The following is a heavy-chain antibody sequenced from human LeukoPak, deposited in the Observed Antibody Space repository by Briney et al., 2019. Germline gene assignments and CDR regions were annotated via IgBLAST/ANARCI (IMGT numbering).Heavy chain of an antibody. D-gene: IGHD2-2*01. CDR2: IIPIFGTA. Sequence: SVKVSCKASGGTFSSYAISWARQAPGQGLEWMGGIIPIFGTANYAQKFQDRVTITADESTSTAYMELSSLRSEDTAIYYCASRLYCSNTRCRNFPFAYWGQGTLVTVSS. CDR1: GGTFSSYA. V-gene: IGHV1-69*01. J-gene: IGHJ4*02. CDR3: ASRLYCSNTRCRNFPFAY.